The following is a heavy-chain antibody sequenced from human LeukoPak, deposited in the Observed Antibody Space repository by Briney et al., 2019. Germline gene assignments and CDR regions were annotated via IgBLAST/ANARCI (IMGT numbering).Heavy chain of an antibody. CDR1: GFSTSTYS. Sequence: PGRSLRLSCAASGFSTSTYSMGWVRQAPGEGMEWVSYIGSTSIYADSVKGRFTISRDNAKNSLYLQMNSLRAEDTAVYYCARDGPPAGAGDFDYWGQGTPVTVSS. CDR2: IGSTSI. J-gene: IGHJ4*02. D-gene: IGHD2-2*01. V-gene: IGHV3-48*01. CDR3: ARDGPPAGAGDFDY.